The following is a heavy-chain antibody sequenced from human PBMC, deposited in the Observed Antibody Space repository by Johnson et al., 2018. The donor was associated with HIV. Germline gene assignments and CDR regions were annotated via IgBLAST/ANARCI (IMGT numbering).Heavy chain of an antibody. J-gene: IGHJ3*02. V-gene: IGHV3-66*01. CDR2: ISSGGDT. CDR3: ARGDYGGNLDAFDI. CDR1: GFNVSSNY. D-gene: IGHD4-23*01. Sequence: VQLVESGGGLVQPGGSLRLSCAASGFNVSSNYMSWVRQAPGKGLEWVSVISSGGDTYYPGSVKGRFTISRENAKNSLYLQMNSLRAGDTAVYYCARGDYGGNLDAFDIWGQGTMVTVSS.